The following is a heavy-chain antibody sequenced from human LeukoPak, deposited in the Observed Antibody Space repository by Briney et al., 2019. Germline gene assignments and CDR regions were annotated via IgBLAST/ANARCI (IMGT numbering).Heavy chain of an antibody. CDR3: ARDGYSYGYGPYYYYMDV. Sequence: SEILSLTCAVYGGSFSGYYWSWIRQPPGKGLEWIGEINHSGSTNYNPSLKSRVTISVDTSKNQFSLKLSSVTAADTAVYYCARDGYSYGYGPYYYYMDVWGKGTTVTVSS. D-gene: IGHD5-18*01. CDR1: GGSFSGYY. J-gene: IGHJ6*03. CDR2: INHSGST. V-gene: IGHV4-34*01.